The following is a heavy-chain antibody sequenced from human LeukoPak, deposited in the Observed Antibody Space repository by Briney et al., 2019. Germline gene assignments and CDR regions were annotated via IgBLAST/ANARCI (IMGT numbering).Heavy chain of an antibody. CDR2: ISYDGSNK. J-gene: IGHJ4*02. D-gene: IGHD3-16*02. V-gene: IGHV3-30*03. CDR1: GFTFSSYG. Sequence: PGGSLRLSCAASGFTFSSYGMHWVRQAPGKGLEWVAVISYDGSNKYYADSVKGRFTISRDNSKNTLYLQMSSLRSEDTAVYYCARRLTGVWGSYRYQGFGPFDYWGQGTLVTVSS. CDR3: ARRLTGVWGSYRYQGFGPFDY.